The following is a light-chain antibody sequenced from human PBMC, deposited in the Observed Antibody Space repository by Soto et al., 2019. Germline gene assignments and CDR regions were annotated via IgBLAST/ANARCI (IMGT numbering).Light chain of an antibody. J-gene: IGLJ3*02. CDR1: SSDVGAYNW. CDR3: CSYAGSYTLV. CDR2: DVT. Sequence: QYALTQPRSGSGSPGQSVTISCAGTSSDVGAYNWVSWYQQHPGKVPKLIIYDVTRRPSGVPDRFSGSKSGNTASLTISGLQADDEADYYCCSYAGSYTLVFGGGTKLTVL. V-gene: IGLV2-11*01.